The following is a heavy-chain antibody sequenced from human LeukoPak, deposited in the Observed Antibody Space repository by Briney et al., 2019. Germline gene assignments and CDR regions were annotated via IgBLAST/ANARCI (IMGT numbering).Heavy chain of an antibody. D-gene: IGHD3-22*01. V-gene: IGHV3-23*01. CDR1: GFTFSRYA. Sequence: GGSLRLSCAASGFTFSRYAMSWVRQAPGKGLEWISSISGNGGSTYYAESVKGRFTISRDNSKNTLYLQMNSLRAEDTAVYYCAKDVLIVVVDGGYFDYWGQGTLVTVSS. J-gene: IGHJ4*02. CDR2: ISGNGGST. CDR3: AKDVLIVVVDGGYFDY.